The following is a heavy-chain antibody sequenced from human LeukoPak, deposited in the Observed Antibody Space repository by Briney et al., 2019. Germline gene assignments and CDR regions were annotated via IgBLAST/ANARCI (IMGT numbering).Heavy chain of an antibody. D-gene: IGHD3-22*01. CDR2: IFYSGTT. J-gene: IGHJ4*02. V-gene: IGHV4-59*01. CDR1: GGSISSYY. Sequence: PSETLSLTCTVSGGSISSYYWGWIRQPPGKGLEWIGFIFYSGTTNYNPSLKSRVTISVDTSKNQFSLKLSSVTAADTAVYYCARGGWNKFDYWGQGTQVTVSS. CDR3: ARGGWNKFDY.